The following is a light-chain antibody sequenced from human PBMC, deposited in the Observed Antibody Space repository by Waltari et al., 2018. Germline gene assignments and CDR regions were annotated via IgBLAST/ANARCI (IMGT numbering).Light chain of an antibody. V-gene: IGLV8-61*01. CDR1: SGSVSTIYF. J-gene: IGLJ3*02. CDR3: ALYLGSGFSWV. Sequence: QTVVTQEPSFSVSPGGTVTLTCGLSSGSVSTIYFVSWYQQTPGQAPRALIYSTNTRSSGVPERFSGSILGNKAALTITGAQADDESDYYCALYLGSGFSWVFGGGTKLTVL. CDR2: STN.